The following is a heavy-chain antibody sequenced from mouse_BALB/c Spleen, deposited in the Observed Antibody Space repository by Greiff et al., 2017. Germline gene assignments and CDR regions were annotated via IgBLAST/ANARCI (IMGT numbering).Heavy chain of an antibody. CDR2: INPSSGYT. D-gene: IGHD1-1*01. J-gene: IGHJ3*01. Sequence: VKLVESGAELARPGASVKMSCKASGYTFTSYTMHWVKQRPGQGLEWIGYINPSSGYTNYNQKFKDKATLTADKSSSTAYMQLSSLTSEDSAVYYCARNYYGVRFAYWGQGTLVTVSA. CDR1: GYTFTSYT. CDR3: ARNYYGVRFAY. V-gene: IGHV1-4*01.